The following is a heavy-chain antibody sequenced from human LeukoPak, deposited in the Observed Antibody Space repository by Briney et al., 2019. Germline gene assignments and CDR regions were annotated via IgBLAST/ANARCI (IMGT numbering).Heavy chain of an antibody. Sequence: PSRTLSLTCAVSGGSISSSSYYWGWIRQPPGKGLEWIGSIYYSGSTYYNPSLKSRVTISVDTSKNQFSLKLSSVTAADTAVYYCAREGGDGYKIMGDAFDIWGQGTMVTVSS. CDR3: AREGGDGYKIMGDAFDI. CDR2: IYYSGST. CDR1: GGSISSSSYY. V-gene: IGHV4-39*07. D-gene: IGHD5-24*01. J-gene: IGHJ3*02.